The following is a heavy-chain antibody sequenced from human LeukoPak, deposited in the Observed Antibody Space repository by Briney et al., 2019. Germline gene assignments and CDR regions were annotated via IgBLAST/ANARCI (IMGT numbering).Heavy chain of an antibody. J-gene: IGHJ4*02. CDR1: GFAVITND. CDR3: ARGVEPLAANTLAY. CDR2: LYSDGNR. D-gene: IGHD3-16*01. V-gene: IGHV3-53*01. Sequence: QPGGSLRLSCAASGFAVITNDMTWVRQAPGKGFEWVSVLYSDGNRKYGESVQGRFTISRDNSKNTLYLEMNSLSPDDTAVYYCARGVEPLAANTLAYWGQGTLVTV.